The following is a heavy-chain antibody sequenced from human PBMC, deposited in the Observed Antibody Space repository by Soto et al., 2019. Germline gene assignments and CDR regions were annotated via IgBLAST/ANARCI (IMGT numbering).Heavy chain of an antibody. V-gene: IGHV4-31*03. CDR2: IYYSGST. CDR1: GGSISSGGYY. CDR3: ARDLKNGPLPMDV. D-gene: IGHD4-17*01. Sequence: SETLSLTCTVSGGSISSGGYYWSWIRQHPGKGLEWIGYIYYSGSTYYNPSLKSRVTISVDTSKNQFSLKLSSVTAADTAVYYCARDLKNGPLPMDVWGKGTTVTVSS. J-gene: IGHJ6*03.